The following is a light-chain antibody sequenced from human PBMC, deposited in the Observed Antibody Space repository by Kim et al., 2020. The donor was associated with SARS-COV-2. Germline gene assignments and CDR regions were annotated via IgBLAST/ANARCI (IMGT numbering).Light chain of an antibody. Sequence: ATLSLSPGERATLSCRASQIVSNYLAWYQQKPGQAPRLLIYDASKRATGIPARFSGSGSGTDFTLTISSLEPEDPAVYYCQYGINFGQGTRLEIK. CDR2: DAS. J-gene: IGKJ5*01. CDR1: QIVSNY. CDR3: QYGIN. V-gene: IGKV3-11*01.